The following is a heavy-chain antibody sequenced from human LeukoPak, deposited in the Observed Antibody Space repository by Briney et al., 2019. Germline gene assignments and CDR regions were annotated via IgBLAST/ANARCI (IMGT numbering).Heavy chain of an antibody. V-gene: IGHV3-33*01. CDR1: GFTFSSYG. D-gene: IGHD5-18*01. CDR2: IWYDGSNK. CDR3: ASNNGPYSYGPFDY. Sequence: PGGSLRLSCAASGFTFSSYGMHWVRQAPGKGLEWVAVIWYDGSNKYYADSVKGRFTISRDNSKNTLYLQMNSLRAEDTAVYYCASNNGPYSYGPFDYWGQGTLVTVSS. J-gene: IGHJ4*02.